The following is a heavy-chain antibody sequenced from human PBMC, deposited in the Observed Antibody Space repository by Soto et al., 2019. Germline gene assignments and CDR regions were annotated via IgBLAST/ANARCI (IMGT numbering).Heavy chain of an antibody. J-gene: IGHJ4*02. CDR1: GFTFSDYC. D-gene: IGHD3-9*01. CDR3: ARDPLHYDILTGYSQNYFDF. V-gene: IGHV3-33*01. CDR2: IWYDGSNK. Sequence: GGSLRLSCAASGFTFSDYCMHWVRQAPGKGLEWVAVIWYDGSNKYYADSVKGRFTISRDNSKNTLYLQMDSLRAEDTAVYYCARDPLHYDILTGYSQNYFDFLGQGTLVTVSS.